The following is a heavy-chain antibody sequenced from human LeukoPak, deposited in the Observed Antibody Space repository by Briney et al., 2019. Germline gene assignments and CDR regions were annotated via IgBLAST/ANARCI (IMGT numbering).Heavy chain of an antibody. CDR1: GGSFSGYY. V-gene: IGHV4-34*01. D-gene: IGHD1-26*01. CDR2: INHSGST. Sequence: SETLSLTCAVYGGSFSGYYWSWIRQPPGKGLEWIGEINHSGSTNYNPSLKSRVTISVDTSKNQFSLKLSSVTAADTAVYYWASWEPPVDYWGQGTLVTVSS. J-gene: IGHJ4*02. CDR3: ASWEPPVDY.